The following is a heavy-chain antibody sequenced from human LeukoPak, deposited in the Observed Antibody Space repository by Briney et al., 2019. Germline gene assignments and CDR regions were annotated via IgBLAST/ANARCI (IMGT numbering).Heavy chain of an antibody. J-gene: IGHJ4*02. CDR1: GYTFTSYG. D-gene: IGHD3-10*01. CDR3: ARDAITMVRGVIDY. Sequence: ASVRVSCKASGYTFTSYGISWVRQAPGQGLEWMGLISAYNGNTNYAQKLQGRVTMTTDTSTSTAYMQLRSLRSDDTAVYYCARDAITMVRGVIDYWGQGTLVTVSS. V-gene: IGHV1-18*01. CDR2: ISAYNGNT.